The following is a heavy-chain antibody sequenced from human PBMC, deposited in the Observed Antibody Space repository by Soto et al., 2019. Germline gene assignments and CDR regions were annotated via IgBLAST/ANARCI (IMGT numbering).Heavy chain of an antibody. J-gene: IGHJ6*02. CDR3: ARHYAAMGV. Sequence: EVQLVETGGDLIQPGGSLRLSCAAAEFTVSSDSMPWVCQAPGKGLEWISIIYSDNNTDYADSVKGRCSISRDTSTNILYLQMNSLRAADTAEYYCARHYAAMGVWGQGSTVTVSS. CDR2: IYSDNNT. V-gene: IGHV3-53*02. D-gene: IGHD4-17*01. CDR1: EFTVSSDS.